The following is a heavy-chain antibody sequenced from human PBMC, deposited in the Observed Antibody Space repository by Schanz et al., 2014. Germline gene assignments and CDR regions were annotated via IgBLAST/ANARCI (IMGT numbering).Heavy chain of an antibody. CDR3: ARHGGIPYYPMDV. V-gene: IGHV4-31*03. Sequence: QVQLQESGPGLVKPSQTLSLTCTVSGASISSGSYYWSWIRQPAGKGLEWIGYISYSGSTSFNPSLKSRLTMSVDTSKNQFSLRLSSVTAADTAVYYCARHGGIPYYPMDVWGQGTTVTVSS. D-gene: IGHD3-16*01. CDR2: ISYSGST. J-gene: IGHJ6*02. CDR1: GASISSGSYY.